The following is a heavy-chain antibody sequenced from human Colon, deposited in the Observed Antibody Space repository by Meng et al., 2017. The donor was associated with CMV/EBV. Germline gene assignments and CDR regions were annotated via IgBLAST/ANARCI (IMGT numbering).Heavy chain of an antibody. V-gene: IGHV4-61*01. D-gene: IGHD2-21*01. Sequence: SETLSLTCIVSGGSVNSASYYWSWIRQPPGKGLEWIGYMYYTGTTNYSPSLESRVSISVDVSNNQFSLKLTSVIAADTAVYYCVRDRGTYYSLDYWAQGTLVTVSS. CDR2: MYYTGTT. CDR1: GGSVNSASYY. J-gene: IGHJ4*02. CDR3: VRDRGTYYSLDY.